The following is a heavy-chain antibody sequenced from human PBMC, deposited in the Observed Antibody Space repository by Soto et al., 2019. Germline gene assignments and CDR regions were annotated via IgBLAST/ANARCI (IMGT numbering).Heavy chain of an antibody. V-gene: IGHV4-4*07. CDR3: VRDGTKTLRDWFDP. CDR1: GASLSGFD. Sequence: XTLSLACTVSGASLSGFDWSWIRKSAGKGLEWIGRIYATGTTDYNPSLKSRVMMSVDTSKKQFSLKLRSVTAADTAVYYCVRDGTKTLRDWFDPWGQGISVTVSS. CDR2: IYATGTT. J-gene: IGHJ5*02. D-gene: IGHD1-1*01.